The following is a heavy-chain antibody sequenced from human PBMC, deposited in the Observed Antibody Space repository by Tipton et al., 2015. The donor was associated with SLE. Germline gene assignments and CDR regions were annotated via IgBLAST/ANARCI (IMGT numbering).Heavy chain of an antibody. J-gene: IGHJ5*02. V-gene: IGHV3-48*01. CDR1: GFTFSSYS. CDR2: ISSSSSTI. D-gene: IGHD3-10*01. CDR3: ARARADNWFDP. Sequence: GSLRLSCAASGFTFSSYSMNWVRQAPGKGLEWVSYISSSSSTIYYADSVKGRFTISRDNAKNSLYLQMNSLRAEDTAVYYCARARADNWFDPWGQGTLVTVSS.